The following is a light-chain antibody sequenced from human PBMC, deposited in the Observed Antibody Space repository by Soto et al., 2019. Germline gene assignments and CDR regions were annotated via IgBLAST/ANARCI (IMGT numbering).Light chain of an antibody. V-gene: IGKV3-15*01. J-gene: IGKJ2*01. CDR3: LQYNDWPPKQYT. CDR1: QSVSSD. Sequence: EIVMTQSPATLSVSPGERVTLSCRASQSVSSDLAWYQYKPGQAPRLLIYGASTRATGTPARFSGSGSGTECSHSISSLQSEDFAVYYCLQYNDWPPKQYTFGQGTKLEIK. CDR2: GAS.